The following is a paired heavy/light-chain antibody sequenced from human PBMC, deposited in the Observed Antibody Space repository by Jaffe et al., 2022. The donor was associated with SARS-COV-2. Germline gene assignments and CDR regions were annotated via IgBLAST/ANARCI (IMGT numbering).Light chain of an antibody. J-gene: IGKJ5*01. Sequence: EIVLTQSPGTLSLSPGERATLSCRASQSVSSSYLAWYQQKPGQAPRLLIYGASSRATGIPDRFSGSGSGTDFTLTISRLEPEDFAVYHCQQYGTSVPATFGQGTRLEIK. CDR3: QQYGTSVPAT. CDR2: GAS. V-gene: IGKV3-20*01. CDR1: QSVSSSY.
Heavy chain of an antibody. D-gene: IGHD6-19*01. J-gene: IGHJ4*02. Sequence: EVQLVESGGGLVQPGRSLRLSCAASGFTFDDYAIHWVRQAPGKGLEWVSGISWNSGSIGYADSVKGRFTISRDNAKNSLYLQMNSLRAEDTAFYYCAKSPRRSSGWYGYFDYWGQGTLVTVSS. CDR1: GFTFDDYA. CDR2: ISWNSGSI. CDR3: AKSPRRSSGWYGYFDY. V-gene: IGHV3-9*01.